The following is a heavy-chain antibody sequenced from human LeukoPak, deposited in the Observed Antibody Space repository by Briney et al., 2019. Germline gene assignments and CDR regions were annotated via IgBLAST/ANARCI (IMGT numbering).Heavy chain of an antibody. CDR2: ISGSGGST. CDR3: ANDGAYYDSSTDAFDI. CDR1: GFTFSSYG. Sequence: GGSLRLSSAASGFTFSSYGMSSVPDAPGKRLEWVSAISGSGGSTYYADSVKGRFIISRDNSKNTLYLQMNSLRAEETAVYYCANDGAYYDSSTDAFDIWGQGTMVTVSS. J-gene: IGHJ3*02. D-gene: IGHD3-22*01. V-gene: IGHV3-23*01.